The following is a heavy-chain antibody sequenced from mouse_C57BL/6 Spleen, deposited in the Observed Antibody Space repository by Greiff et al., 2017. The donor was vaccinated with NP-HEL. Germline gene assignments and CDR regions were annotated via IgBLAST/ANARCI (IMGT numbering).Heavy chain of an antibody. V-gene: IGHV1-61*01. CDR3: ARRGKIPYAMDY. Sequence: QVQLQQPGAELVRPGSSVKLSCKASGYTFTSYWMDWVKQRPGQGLEWIGNIYPSDSETHYNQKFKDKATLTVDKSSSTAYMQLSSLTSEDSAVYYCARRGKIPYAMDYWGHGTSVTVSS. J-gene: IGHJ4*01. CDR1: GYTFTSYW. CDR2: IYPSDSET.